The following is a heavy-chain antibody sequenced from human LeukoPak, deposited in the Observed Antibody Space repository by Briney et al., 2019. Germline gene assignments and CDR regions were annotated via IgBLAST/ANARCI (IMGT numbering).Heavy chain of an antibody. J-gene: IGHJ4*02. CDR2: ISSSSSTI. D-gene: IGHD2-2*01. Sequence: GGSLRLSCAASGFTFSNYSMNWVRQAPGKGLEWVSYISSSSSTIYYADSVKGRFTISRDNAKNSLYLQMNSLRAEDTAVYFCARDSTYDIVVVPAAFDYWGQGALVTVSS. CDR1: GFTFSNYS. V-gene: IGHV3-48*01. CDR3: ARDSTYDIVVVPAAFDY.